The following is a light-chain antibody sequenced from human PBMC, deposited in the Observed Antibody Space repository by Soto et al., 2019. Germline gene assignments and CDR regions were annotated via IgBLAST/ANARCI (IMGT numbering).Light chain of an antibody. J-gene: IGKJ2*02. V-gene: IGKV4-1*01. CDR3: QQYYSTPPWT. CDR1: QSVLYSSNNKNY. CDR2: WAS. Sequence: DIVMTQSPDSLAVSLGERATINCKSSQSVLYSSNNKNYLAWYQQKPGQPPKLLIYWASTRESGVPDRSSGSGSGTDFTLTISSLQAEDVAVYYCQQYYSTPPWTFGQGTKLEIK.